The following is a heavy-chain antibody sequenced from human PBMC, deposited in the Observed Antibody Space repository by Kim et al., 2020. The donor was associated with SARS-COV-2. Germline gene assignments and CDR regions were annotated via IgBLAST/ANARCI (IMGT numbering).Heavy chain of an antibody. V-gene: IGHV1-46*03. Sequence: ASVKVSCKASGYTFTSYYMHWVRQAPGQGLDWMGIINPSGGSTSYAQKFQGRVTMTRDTSTSTVYMELSSLRSEDTAVYYCARDLTMTTQYYYYYYGVDVWGEWTTVTVSS. D-gene: IGHD4-17*01. CDR1: GYTFTSYY. J-gene: IGHJ6*04. CDR3: ARDLTMTTQYYYYYYGVDV. CDR2: INPSGGST.